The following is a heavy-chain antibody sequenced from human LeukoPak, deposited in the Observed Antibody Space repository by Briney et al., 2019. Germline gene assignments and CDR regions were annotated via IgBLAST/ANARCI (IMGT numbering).Heavy chain of an antibody. CDR3: ARDLSTPLGGYYMSGFDY. CDR2: IWYDGSNK. V-gene: IGHV3-33*01. Sequence: GGSLRLSCAASGFTFSSYGMHWVRQAPGKGLEWVAVIWYDGSNKYYADSVKGRFTISRDNAKNSLYLQMNSLRAEDTAVYYCARDLSTPLGGYYMSGFDYWGQGTLVTASS. D-gene: IGHD3-3*01. J-gene: IGHJ4*02. CDR1: GFTFSSYG.